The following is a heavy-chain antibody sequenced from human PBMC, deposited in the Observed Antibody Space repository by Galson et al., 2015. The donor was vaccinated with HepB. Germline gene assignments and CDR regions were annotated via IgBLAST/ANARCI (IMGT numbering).Heavy chain of an antibody. J-gene: IGHJ4*02. CDR1: GGTFSGYG. Sequence: SVKVSCKASGGTFSGYGISWVRQAPGQGLEWMGRIIPILGIANYAQKFQGRVTITADKSTSTAYMELSSLRSEDTAVYYCARETAGSGSYYLLGYWGQGTLVTVSS. CDR2: IIPILGIA. V-gene: IGHV1-69*04. CDR3: ARETAGSGSYYLLGY. D-gene: IGHD3-10*01.